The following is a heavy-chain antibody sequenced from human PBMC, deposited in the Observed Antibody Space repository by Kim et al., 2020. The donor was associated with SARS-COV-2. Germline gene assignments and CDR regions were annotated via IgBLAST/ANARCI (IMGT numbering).Heavy chain of an antibody. J-gene: IGHJ5*02. Sequence: NYAQKLQGRVTMTTDTSTSTAYMELRSLRSDDTAVYYCASRRPSNWFDPWGQGTLVTVAS. V-gene: IGHV1-18*01. CDR3: ASRRPSNWFDP.